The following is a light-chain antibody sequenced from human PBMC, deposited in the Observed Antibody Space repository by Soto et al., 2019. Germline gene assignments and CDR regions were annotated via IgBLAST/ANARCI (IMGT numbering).Light chain of an antibody. CDR1: SSNLGDII. CDR2: SYD. Sequence: QAVVTQPPSASGTPGQRVTISCSTSSSNLGDIIVNWYQHVPGTAPKLLIYSYDQRPSGGPDRFSGSRSGTSASLAISGLQSEDDADYYCAAWEATLDGYVFGTGTKLTVL. V-gene: IGLV1-44*01. J-gene: IGLJ1*01. CDR3: AAWEATLDGYV.